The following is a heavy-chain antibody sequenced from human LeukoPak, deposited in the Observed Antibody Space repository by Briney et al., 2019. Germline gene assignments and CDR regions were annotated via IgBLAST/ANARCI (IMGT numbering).Heavy chain of an antibody. J-gene: IGHJ4*02. Sequence: GGSLRLSCAASGFTFSSYAMSWVRQAPGKGLEWVSAISGSSGSTYYADSVKGRFTISRENSKNTLWLQMNSLRAEDTAVYYCARLHYDVLTGPFDYWGQGTLVTVSS. D-gene: IGHD3-9*01. V-gene: IGHV3-23*01. CDR3: ARLHYDVLTGPFDY. CDR2: ISGSSGST. CDR1: GFTFSSYA.